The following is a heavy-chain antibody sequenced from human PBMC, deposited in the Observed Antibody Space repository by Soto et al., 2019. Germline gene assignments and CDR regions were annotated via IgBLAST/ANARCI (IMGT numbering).Heavy chain of an antibody. Sequence: QLQLQESGPGLVKPSETLSLTCTVSRGSIQSSTYYWGWIRQPPGKGLEWIGTVYYNGSPYFNPSLKSRLTLSADPSQNQFSLRLASVTAADTAVYYCARQTYLTYFDFWGQGTMVTVSS. V-gene: IGHV4-39*01. CDR1: RGSIQSSTYY. D-gene: IGHD3-16*01. CDR3: ARQTYLTYFDF. J-gene: IGHJ3*01. CDR2: VYYNGSP.